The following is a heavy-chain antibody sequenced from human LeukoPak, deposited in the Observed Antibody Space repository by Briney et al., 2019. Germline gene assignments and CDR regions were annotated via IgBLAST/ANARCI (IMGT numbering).Heavy chain of an antibody. CDR1: GGSISSYY. V-gene: IGHV4-59*08. CDR2: IYYSGST. CDR3: ARHIEFRGMDV. J-gene: IGHJ6*02. D-gene: IGHD2-15*01. Sequence: SETLSLTCTVSGGSISSYYWSWIRQPPGKGLEGIGHIYYSGSTNYNPSLKSRVTISVDTSKTQFSLKLSSVTAADTAVYYCARHIEFRGMDVWGQGTTVTVSS.